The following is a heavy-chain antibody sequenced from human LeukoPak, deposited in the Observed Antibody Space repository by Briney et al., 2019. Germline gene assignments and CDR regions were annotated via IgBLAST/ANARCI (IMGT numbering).Heavy chain of an antibody. J-gene: IGHJ4*02. V-gene: IGHV1-2*02. CDR1: GYTFTGYY. CDR2: INPNSGAT. D-gene: IGHD5-12*01. Sequence: ASVKVSCKASGYTFTGYYMHWVRQAPGQGLEWMGWINPNSGATNSAQQFQGRVTMTRDTSISTAYMELSRLTFDDTAVYFCARSRVTTIPNLDYWGQGFLLTVSS. CDR3: ARSRVTTIPNLDY.